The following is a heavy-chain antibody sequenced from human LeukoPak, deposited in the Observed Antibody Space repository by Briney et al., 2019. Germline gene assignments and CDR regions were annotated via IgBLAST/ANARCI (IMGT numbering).Heavy chain of an antibody. J-gene: IGHJ6*03. CDR3: ARGRSTGYYYYMDV. CDR1: GGSFSGYY. CDR2: INHSGST. V-gene: IGHV4-34*01. D-gene: IGHD2-2*01. Sequence: SETLSLTCAVYGGSFSGYYWSWIRQPPGKGLEWIGEINHSGSTNYNPSLKSRVTISVDTSKNQFSLKLSSATAADTAVYYCARGRSTGYYYYMDVWGKGTTVTVSS.